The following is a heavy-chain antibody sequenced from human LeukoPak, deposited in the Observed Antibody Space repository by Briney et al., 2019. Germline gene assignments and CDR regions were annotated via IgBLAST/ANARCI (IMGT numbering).Heavy chain of an antibody. V-gene: IGHV3-74*01. CDR3: TRGYLGDYGVDV. CDR1: GFTFSNYW. Sequence: PGASLRLSCAATGFTFSNYWMHWVRQVPGRGLVWGSRINSDGTSTSCADSVKGRFTISRDNAKNTLYLEMNSLRAEDMAVYYCTRGYLGDYGVDVWGQGTTVTVSS. D-gene: IGHD1-1*01. J-gene: IGHJ6*02. CDR2: INSDGTST.